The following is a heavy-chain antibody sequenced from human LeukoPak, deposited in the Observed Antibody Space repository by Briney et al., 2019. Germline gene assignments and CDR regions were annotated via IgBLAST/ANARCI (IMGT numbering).Heavy chain of an antibody. V-gene: IGHV3-48*01. CDR1: GFNFSSSN. D-gene: IGHD4-23*01. CDR2: ISSIRSPI. Sequence: GGSLRLSCTTSGFNFSSSNMNWDRQAPGKGLEWVSYISSIRSPIYYADSGKGRFTISRDNAKNSLYLQMNSLRAEDTAVYYCIGYGGNSVWGQGTLVTVSS. J-gene: IGHJ4*02. CDR3: IGYGGNSV.